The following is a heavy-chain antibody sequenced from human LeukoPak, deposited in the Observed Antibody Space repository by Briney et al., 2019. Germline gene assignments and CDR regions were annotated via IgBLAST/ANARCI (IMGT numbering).Heavy chain of an antibody. V-gene: IGHV1-2*02. CDR1: GYTFTGYY. CDR3: ARVAEGVFFGELFEAWFDP. D-gene: IGHD3-10*01. CDR2: INPNSGGT. Sequence: ASVKVSCKASGYTFTGYYMHWVRQPPGQGLEWMGWINPNSGGTNYAQKFQGRVTMTRDTSISTAYMELSRLRSDDTAVYYCARVAEGVFFGELFEAWFDPWGQGTLVTVSS. J-gene: IGHJ5*02.